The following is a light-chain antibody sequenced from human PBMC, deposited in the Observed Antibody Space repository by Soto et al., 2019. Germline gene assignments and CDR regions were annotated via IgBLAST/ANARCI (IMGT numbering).Light chain of an antibody. CDR3: QQANSFPLT. CDR2: AAS. V-gene: IGKV1-12*01. J-gene: IGKJ4*01. CDR1: QNISTW. Sequence: DIGMTQSPSTLCASLGDRVTISCRASQNISTWLAWYQQKPGKAPKLLIHAASSLQSGVPSRFSGSGSGTDFTLTISSLQPDDFATYYCQQANSFPLTFGGGTKVDIK.